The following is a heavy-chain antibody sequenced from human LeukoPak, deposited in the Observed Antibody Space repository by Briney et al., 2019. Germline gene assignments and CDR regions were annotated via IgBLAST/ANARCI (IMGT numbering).Heavy chain of an antibody. CDR2: IYPGDSDT. D-gene: IGHD6-19*01. V-gene: IGHV5-51*01. CDR3: ARCIAVAWYFVSCYFDY. CDR1: GYSFTSYW. J-gene: IGHJ4*02. Sequence: GESLKISCKGSGYSFTSYWTGWVRQMPGKGLEWMGIIYPGDSDTRYSPSFQGQVTISADKSISTAYLQWSSLKASDTAMYYCARCIAVAWYFVSCYFDYWGQGTLVTVSS.